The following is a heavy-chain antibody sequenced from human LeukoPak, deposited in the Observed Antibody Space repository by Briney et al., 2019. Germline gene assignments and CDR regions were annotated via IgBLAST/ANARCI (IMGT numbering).Heavy chain of an antibody. CDR2: IIPILGIA. CDR1: GGTFISYT. V-gene: IGHV1-69*02. Sequence: ASVKVSCKASGGTFISYTISWVRQAPGQGLEWMGRIIPILGIANYAQKFQGRVTITADKSTSTAYMELSSLRSEDTAVYYCARAYYVSGSYYVDYWGQGTLVTVSS. CDR3: ARAYYVSGSYYVDY. J-gene: IGHJ4*02. D-gene: IGHD3-10*01.